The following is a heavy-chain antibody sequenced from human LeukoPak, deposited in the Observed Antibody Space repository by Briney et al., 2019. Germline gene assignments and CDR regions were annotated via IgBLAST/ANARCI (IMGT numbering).Heavy chain of an antibody. Sequence: GGSLRLSCAASGFTFSNYGMHWVRQAPGKGLEWVSTMSGSGGSTYYADSVKGRFTISRDNSKNTLYVQMSSLRAEDTAVYYCAKIDYSSSWNVFDYWGQGTLVTVSS. J-gene: IGHJ4*02. CDR2: MSGSGGST. CDR1: GFTFSNYG. D-gene: IGHD6-13*01. V-gene: IGHV3-23*01. CDR3: AKIDYSSSWNVFDY.